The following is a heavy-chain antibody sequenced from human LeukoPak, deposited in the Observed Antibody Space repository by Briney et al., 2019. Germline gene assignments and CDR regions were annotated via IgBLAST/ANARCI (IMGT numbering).Heavy chain of an antibody. CDR3: ARALAWAAFDI. CDR2: IGTAGDT. V-gene: IGHV3-13*01. CDR1: GFTFSSYD. J-gene: IGHJ3*02. D-gene: IGHD7-27*01. Sequence: GGSLRLSCAASGFTFSSYDMHWVRQATGKGLEWVSAIGTAGDTYYPGSVKGRFTISRENAKNSLYLQMNSLRAGDTAVYYCARALAWAAFDIWGQGTMVTVSS.